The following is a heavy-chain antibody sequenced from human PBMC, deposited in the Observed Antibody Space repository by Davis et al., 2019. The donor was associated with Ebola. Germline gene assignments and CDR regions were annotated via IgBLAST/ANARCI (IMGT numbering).Heavy chain of an antibody. D-gene: IGHD1-7*01. J-gene: IGHJ5*02. CDR3: ARDENYGRANWFDP. Sequence: PGGSLRLSCAASGFTFDDYAMHWVRQAPGKGLEWVSGISWNSGSIGYADSVKGRFTISRDNAKNSLYLQMNSLRAEDTAVYYCARDENYGRANWFDPWGQGTLVTVSS. CDR1: GFTFDDYA. V-gene: IGHV3-9*01. CDR2: ISWNSGSI.